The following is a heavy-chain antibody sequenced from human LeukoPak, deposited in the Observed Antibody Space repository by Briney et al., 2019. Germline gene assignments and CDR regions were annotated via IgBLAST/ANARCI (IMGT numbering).Heavy chain of an antibody. J-gene: IGHJ4*02. Sequence: PSETLSLTCSVSGGSISSYYWSWIRQPPGKGLEWIGYIYYSGSTNYNPSLKSPLTISVDTSKNQFSLKLSSVTAADTAVYYCARAGPYSSGWQYVDYWGQGTLVTVSS. CDR3: ARAGPYSSGWQYVDY. D-gene: IGHD6-19*01. V-gene: IGHV4-59*01. CDR1: GGSISSYY. CDR2: IYYSGST.